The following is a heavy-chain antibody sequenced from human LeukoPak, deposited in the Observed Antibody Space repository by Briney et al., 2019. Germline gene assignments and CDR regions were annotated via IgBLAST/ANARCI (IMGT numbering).Heavy chain of an antibody. Sequence: GGSLRLSCAASGFTFSDSGIHWVRQAPGKGLEWVAVISYDGRNKHYADSVKGRFTISRDNSKNTLYLQMNSLRAEDTAVYYCAKELRSALYYYYGMDVWGQGTTVTVSS. D-gene: IGHD3-10*02. J-gene: IGHJ6*02. CDR2: ISYDGRNK. CDR3: AKELRSALYYYYGMDV. CDR1: GFTFSDSG. V-gene: IGHV3-30*18.